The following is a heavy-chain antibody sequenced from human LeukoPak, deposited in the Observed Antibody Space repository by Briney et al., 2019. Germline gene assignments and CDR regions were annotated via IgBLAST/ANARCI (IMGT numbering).Heavy chain of an antibody. D-gene: IGHD2-8*01. V-gene: IGHV3-30*02. CDR1: GFTFNAYG. CDR2: IHSDASNE. Sequence: GGSLRHSCAASGFTFNAYGMHWVRQAPGKGLEWVAFIHSDASNEYYPDSVKGRFTISRDNSKNTLYLQMNILRAEDTALYYCAKGASGVLDYSGQGTLVTVSS. J-gene: IGHJ4*02. CDR3: AKGASGVLDY.